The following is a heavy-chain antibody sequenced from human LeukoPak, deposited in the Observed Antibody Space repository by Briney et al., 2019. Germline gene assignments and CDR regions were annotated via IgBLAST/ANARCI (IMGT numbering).Heavy chain of an antibody. CDR2: VSHDGSNK. J-gene: IGHJ4*02. Sequence: GGSLRLSCAASGFILSTYAIHWVRQAPGKGLEWVAVVSHDGSNKDYADSVKGRFTISRDNSKNTLYLQMTSLRAEDTAVYYCARDRGGAAAYWGQGTLVTVSS. CDR1: GFILSTYA. V-gene: IGHV3-30-3*01. D-gene: IGHD3-16*01. CDR3: ARDRGGAAAY.